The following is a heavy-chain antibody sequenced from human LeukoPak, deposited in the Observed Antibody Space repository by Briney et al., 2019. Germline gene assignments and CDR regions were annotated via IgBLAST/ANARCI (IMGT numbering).Heavy chain of an antibody. Sequence: ASVKVSCKASGYTFTSYGISWVRQAPGQGLEWMGWISAYNGNTNYAQKFQGRVTITADKSTSTAYMELSSLRSKDTAVYYCARAPGPVVVVAARVPYYYMDVWGKGTTVTVSS. V-gene: IGHV1-18*01. CDR3: ARAPGPVVVVAARVPYYYMDV. CDR2: ISAYNGNT. CDR1: GYTFTSYG. D-gene: IGHD2-15*01. J-gene: IGHJ6*03.